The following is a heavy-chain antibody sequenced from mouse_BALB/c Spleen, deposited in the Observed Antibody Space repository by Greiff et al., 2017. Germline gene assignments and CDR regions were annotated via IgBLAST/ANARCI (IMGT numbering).Heavy chain of an antibody. CDR1: GYAFTSYN. Sequence: EVKLLESGPELVKPGASVKVSCKASGYAFTSYNMYWVKQSHGKSLEWIGYIDPYNGGTSYNQKFKGKATLTVDKSSSTAYMHLNSLTSEDSAVYYCARGYGNYGVYFDYWGQGTTLTVSS. V-gene: IGHV1S135*01. J-gene: IGHJ2*01. CDR2: IDPYNGGT. D-gene: IGHD2-1*01. CDR3: ARGYGNYGVYFDY.